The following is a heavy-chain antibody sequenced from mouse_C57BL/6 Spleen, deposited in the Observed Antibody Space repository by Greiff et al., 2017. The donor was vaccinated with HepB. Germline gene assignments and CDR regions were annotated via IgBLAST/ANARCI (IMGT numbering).Heavy chain of an antibody. V-gene: IGHV5-17*01. CDR2: ISSGSSTI. Sequence: EVKLMESGGGLVKPGGSLKLSCAASGFTFSDYGMHWVRQAPEKGLEWVAYISSGSSTIYYADTVKGRFTISRDNAKNTLFLQMTSLRSEDTAMYYCATTVVGAMDYWGQGTSVTVSS. CDR1: GFTFSDYG. D-gene: IGHD1-1*01. J-gene: IGHJ4*01. CDR3: ATTVVGAMDY.